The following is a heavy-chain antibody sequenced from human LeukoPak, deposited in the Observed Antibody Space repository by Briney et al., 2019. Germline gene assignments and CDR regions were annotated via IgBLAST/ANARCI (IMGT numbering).Heavy chain of an antibody. CDR3: LAIYRLLSGDY. D-gene: IGHD2-2*01. J-gene: IGHJ4*02. Sequence: PGGSLRLSCAASGFTFSSYSMNWVRQAPGKGLEWVSSISSSSSYIYHADSVKGRFTISRDNAKNSLYLQMNSLRAEDTAVYYCLAIYRLLSGDYWGQGTLVTVSS. CDR2: ISSSSSYI. V-gene: IGHV3-21*01. CDR1: GFTFSSYS.